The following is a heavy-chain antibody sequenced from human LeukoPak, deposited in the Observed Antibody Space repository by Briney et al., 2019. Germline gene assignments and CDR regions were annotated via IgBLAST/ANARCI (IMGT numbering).Heavy chain of an antibody. CDR2: IYHSGNN. CDR3: ATNLYGSGNYFAY. CDR1: GYFISTGYY. Sequence: SSETLSLTCTVSGYFISTGYYWGWIRQSPGKGLEWIAIIYHSGNNYYNPSLKSRVTISVDTSKNQFSLKLTSVTAADTAVYYCATNLYGSGNYFAYWGRGTLVTVSS. D-gene: IGHD3-10*01. V-gene: IGHV4-38-2*02. J-gene: IGHJ4*02.